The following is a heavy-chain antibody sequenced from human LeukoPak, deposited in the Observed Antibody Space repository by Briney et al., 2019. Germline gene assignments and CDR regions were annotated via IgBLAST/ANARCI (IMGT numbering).Heavy chain of an antibody. CDR2: ISGSGGST. D-gene: IGHD3-9*01. V-gene: IGHV3-23*01. Sequence: PGGSLRLTCAASGFTFSSYAMSWVRQAPGKGLEWVSAISGSGGSTYYADSVKGRFTISSDNSKNTLYLQMNSLRAEDTAVYYCASLLRYFDRSNLFDPWGQGTLVTVSS. CDR3: ASLLRYFDRSNLFDP. J-gene: IGHJ5*02. CDR1: GFTFSSYA.